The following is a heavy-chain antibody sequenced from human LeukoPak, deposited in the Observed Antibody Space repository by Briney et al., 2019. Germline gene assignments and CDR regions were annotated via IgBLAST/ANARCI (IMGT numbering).Heavy chain of an antibody. CDR3: ARMGDDY. V-gene: IGHV3-30*03. CDR1: GFTFSSYG. D-gene: IGHD3-16*01. CDR2: ISYDGTNK. Sequence: PGGSLRLSCAASGFTFSSYGMHWVRQAPGKGLEWVAAISYDGTNKYYADSVKGRFTISRDNSKNTLYLQMNSLRAEDTAVYYCARMGDDYWGQGTLVTVSS. J-gene: IGHJ4*02.